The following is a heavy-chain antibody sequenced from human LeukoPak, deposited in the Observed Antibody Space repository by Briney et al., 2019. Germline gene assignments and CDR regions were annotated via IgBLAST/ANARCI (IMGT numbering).Heavy chain of an antibody. J-gene: IGHJ3*02. V-gene: IGHV3-11*01. Sequence: PGGSLRLSCVTSGFIFSDCYMSWIRQAPGKGLEWLSHISSSGGDTYIADSVRGRFTFSRDNAKNSLYLQVNSLRVEDTAVYFCARGRSGGYTGDAFDIWGQGTGVTVSS. CDR1: GFIFSDCY. CDR2: ISSSGGDT. D-gene: IGHD3-22*01. CDR3: ARGRSGGYTGDAFDI.